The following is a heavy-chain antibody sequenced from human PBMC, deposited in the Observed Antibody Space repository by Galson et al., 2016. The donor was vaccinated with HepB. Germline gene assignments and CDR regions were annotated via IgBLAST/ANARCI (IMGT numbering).Heavy chain of an antibody. V-gene: IGHV3-33*01. CDR1: GFIFSNFG. D-gene: IGHD3/OR15-3a*01. CDR2: IWFDGTNK. Sequence: SLRLSCAASGFIFSNFGMHWVRQAPGKGLEWVAVIWFDGTNKYYADSVRGRFAISRDNSKNTLYLDMSDLRGDDTAVYFCARVNGTGLPAFDFWGQGTPVTVSP. CDR3: ARVNGTGLPAFDF. J-gene: IGHJ4*02.